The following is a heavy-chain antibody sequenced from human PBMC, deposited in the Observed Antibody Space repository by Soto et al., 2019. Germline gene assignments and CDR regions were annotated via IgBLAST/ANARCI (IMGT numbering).Heavy chain of an antibody. CDR2: INPDGNTR. Sequence: EVQLVESGGALVQPGGPLTLSCAASGFTFSNYWMHWVRQAPGKGLVWVSRINPDGNTRSYADSVKGRFTISRDNAENTLYLQMNSLRAEDTAVYYCARVGVGAYHFDDWGQRTLVTVSS. V-gene: IGHV3-74*01. CDR3: ARVGVGAYHFDD. J-gene: IGHJ4*02. CDR1: GFTFSNYW. D-gene: IGHD1-26*01.